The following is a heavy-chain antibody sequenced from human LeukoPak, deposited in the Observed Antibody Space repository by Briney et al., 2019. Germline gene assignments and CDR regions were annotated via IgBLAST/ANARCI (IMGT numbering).Heavy chain of an antibody. D-gene: IGHD3-22*01. V-gene: IGHV3-23*01. J-gene: IGHJ4*02. CDR1: GFSFTNYA. CDR3: ARDADTSSRYSRFDY. Sequence: PGGSLRLSCAASGFSFTNYAMNWVRQAPGEGLEWVSTISGSGTVTYYADSVKGRFTISRDYSKNTVYLQMNSLRAEDTAVYYCARDADTSSRYSRFDYWGQGTLVTVSS. CDR2: ISGSGTVT.